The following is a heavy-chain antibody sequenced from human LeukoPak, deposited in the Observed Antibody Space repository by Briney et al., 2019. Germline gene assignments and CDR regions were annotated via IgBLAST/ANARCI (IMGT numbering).Heavy chain of an antibody. CDR3: VRYSGDADY. J-gene: IGHJ4*02. V-gene: IGHV3-49*05. CDR2: IRSKVYGGTT. CDR1: GFTFGDYA. Sequence: KPGRSLRLSCTASGFTFGDYAMSWFRQAPGKGLGWVGFIRSKVYGGTTEYAASVKGRFTISRDDSKSIAYLQMNSLKSEDTAVYYCVRYSGDADYWGQGTLVTVSS. D-gene: IGHD5-12*01.